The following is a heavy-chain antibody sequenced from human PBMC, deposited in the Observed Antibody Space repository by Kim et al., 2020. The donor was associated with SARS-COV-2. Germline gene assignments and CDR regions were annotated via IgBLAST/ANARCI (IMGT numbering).Heavy chain of an antibody. D-gene: IGHD6-13*01. J-gene: IGHJ4*02. CDR1: GFTFSSYA. CDR3: AKLWIGASGSWSREDY. V-gene: IGHV3-23*01. CDR2: ISGSGGST. Sequence: GGSLRLSCAASGFTFSSYAMSWVRQAPGKGLEWVSAISGSGGSTYYADSVKGRFTISRDNSKNTLYLQMNSLRAEDTAVYYCAKLWIGASGSWSREDYWGQGTLVTVSS.